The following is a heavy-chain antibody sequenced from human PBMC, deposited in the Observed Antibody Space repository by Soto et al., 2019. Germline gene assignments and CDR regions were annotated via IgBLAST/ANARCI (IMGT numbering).Heavy chain of an antibody. J-gene: IGHJ1*01. CDR1: GFTFSRYA. D-gene: IGHD2-15*01. Sequence: EVQLLESGGGLVQPGGSLRLSCAASGFTFSRYAMSWVRQAPGKGLEWVSAISGSGGSTYYADSVKGRFPISRDNSKNALDLQMNSLRAEDTAVYYCAKVEVVKGLQHWGQGTLVTVSS. V-gene: IGHV3-23*01. CDR3: AKVEVVKGLQH. CDR2: ISGSGGST.